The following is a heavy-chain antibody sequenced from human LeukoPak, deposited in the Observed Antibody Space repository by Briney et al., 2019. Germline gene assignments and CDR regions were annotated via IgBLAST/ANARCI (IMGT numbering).Heavy chain of an antibody. V-gene: IGHV4-39*07. J-gene: IGHJ6*03. CDR3: ARTGGSFYFYYYMDV. D-gene: IGHD1-26*01. Sequence: PSETLSLTCTVSGGSISSSSYYWGWIRQPPGKGLEWIGSIYYSGSTYYNPSLKSRVTISVDTSKNQFSLKLSSVTAADTAVYYCARTGGSFYFYYYMDVWGKGTTITVSS. CDR2: IYYSGST. CDR1: GGSISSSSYY.